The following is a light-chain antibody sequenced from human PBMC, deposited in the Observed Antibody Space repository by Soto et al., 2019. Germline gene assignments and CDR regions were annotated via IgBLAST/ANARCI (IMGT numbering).Light chain of an antibody. CDR2: GAS. CDR3: QQYNNWPRT. CDR1: QSVSNN. Sequence: IVMTQSPATLSVSPGERATLSCRASQSVSNNLAWYQQKPGQAPRLLIYGASTRATGIPARFSGSGSGTQFPLTISSLQSEDFALYYCQQYNNWPRTFGQGTKVDIK. J-gene: IGKJ1*01. V-gene: IGKV3-15*01.